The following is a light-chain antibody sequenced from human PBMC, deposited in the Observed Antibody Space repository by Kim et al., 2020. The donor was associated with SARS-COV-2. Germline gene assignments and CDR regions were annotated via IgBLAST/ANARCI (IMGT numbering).Light chain of an antibody. CDR1: QDISNY. V-gene: IGKV1-27*01. CDR2: AAS. J-gene: IGKJ1*01. Sequence: AAVGDRVTITCRASQDISNYLAWFQLKPGKAPKLLIYAASALQPGVPSRFSGSGSGTDFTLTVTSLQPEDVATYYCQKCDSAPWTFGQGTKVEIK. CDR3: QKCDSAPWT.